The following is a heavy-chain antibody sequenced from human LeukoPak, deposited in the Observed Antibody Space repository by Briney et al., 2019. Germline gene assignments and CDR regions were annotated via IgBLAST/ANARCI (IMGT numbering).Heavy chain of an antibody. CDR2: INKDGSDK. Sequence: GGSLRLSCAASGFTFSNAWMSWVRQAPGKGLESVAYINKDGSDKYYVDSVKGRFTVSRDNAKNSLYLQMNSLRAEDTAVYYCARDAGYGGNSDYWGQGTLVTVSS. V-gene: IGHV3-7*01. CDR3: ARDAGYGGNSDY. CDR1: GFTFSNAW. D-gene: IGHD4-23*01. J-gene: IGHJ4*02.